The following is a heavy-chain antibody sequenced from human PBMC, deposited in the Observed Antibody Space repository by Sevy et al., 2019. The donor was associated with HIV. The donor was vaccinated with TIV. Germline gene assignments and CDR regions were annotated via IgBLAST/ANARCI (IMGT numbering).Heavy chain of an antibody. V-gene: IGHV3-30-3*01. J-gene: IGHJ5*02. D-gene: IGHD6-13*01. CDR1: GFTFSSYA. Sequence: GGSLRLSCAASGFTFSSYAMHWVRQAPGKGLEWVAVISYDGSNKYYADSVKGRFTISRDNSKSTLYLQMNSLRAEDTAVYYCARDLGQQLPRGWFDPWGQGTLVTVSS. CDR2: ISYDGSNK. CDR3: ARDLGQQLPRGWFDP.